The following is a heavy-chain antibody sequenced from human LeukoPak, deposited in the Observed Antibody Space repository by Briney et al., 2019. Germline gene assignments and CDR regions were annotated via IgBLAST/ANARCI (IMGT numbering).Heavy chain of an antibody. CDR2: ISAYNGNT. J-gene: IGHJ4*02. CDR1: GYTFTSYG. D-gene: IGHD3-10*01. CDR3: ARDLLLWFGEFPSFYFDY. V-gene: IGHV1-18*01. Sequence: ASVKVSCKASGYTFTSYGISWARQAPGQGLEWMGWISAYNGNTNYAQKLQGRVTMTTDTSTSTAYMELGSLRSDDTAVYYCARDLLLWFGEFPSFYFDYWGQGTLVTVSS.